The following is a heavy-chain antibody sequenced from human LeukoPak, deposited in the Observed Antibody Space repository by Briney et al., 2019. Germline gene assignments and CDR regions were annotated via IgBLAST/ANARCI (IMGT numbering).Heavy chain of an antibody. CDR1: GGSFSGYY. Sequence: SETLSLTCAVYGGSFSGYYWSWIRQPPGKGLEWIGEINHSGSTNYNPSLKSRVTISVDTSKNQFSLKLSSVTAADTAVYYCARRRGIAARRWYFDLWGRGTLVTVSS. V-gene: IGHV4-34*01. J-gene: IGHJ2*01. CDR3: ARRRGIAARRWYFDL. D-gene: IGHD6-6*01. CDR2: INHSGST.